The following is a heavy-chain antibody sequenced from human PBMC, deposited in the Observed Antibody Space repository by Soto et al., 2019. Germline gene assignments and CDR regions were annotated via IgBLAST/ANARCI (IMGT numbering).Heavy chain of an antibody. Sequence: SETLSLTCTVSGGSISSYYWSWIRQPPGKGLEWIGYIYYSGSTNYNPSLKSRVTISLDTSKNQFSLKLGSVTAADTAVYYCARQRGVATMGYYYYMDVWGKGTTVTVSS. J-gene: IGHJ6*03. V-gene: IGHV4-59*08. CDR1: GGSISSYY. CDR3: ARQRGVATMGYYYYMDV. CDR2: IYYSGST. D-gene: IGHD5-12*01.